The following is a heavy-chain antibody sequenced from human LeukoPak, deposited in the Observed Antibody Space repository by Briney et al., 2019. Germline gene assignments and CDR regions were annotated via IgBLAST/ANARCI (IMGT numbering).Heavy chain of an antibody. CDR3: ARARYYDSSGYYSNDAFDI. J-gene: IGHJ3*02. D-gene: IGHD3-22*01. CDR2: IYTSGST. V-gene: IGHV4-61*02. Sequence: SETLSLICTVSGGSISSGSYYWSWIRQPAGKGLEWIGRIYTSGSTNYNPSLKSRVTISVDTSKNQFSLKLSSVTAADTAVYYCARARYYDSSGYYSNDAFDIWGQGTMVTVSS. CDR1: GGSISSGSYY.